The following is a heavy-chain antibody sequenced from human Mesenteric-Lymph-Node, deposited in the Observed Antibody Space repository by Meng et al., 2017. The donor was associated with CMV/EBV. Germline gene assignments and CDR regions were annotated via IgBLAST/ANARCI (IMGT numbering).Heavy chain of an antibody. CDR3: ARRLLWFGEGFDY. D-gene: IGHD3-10*01. V-gene: IGHV1-2*06. CDR2: INSNSGGT. J-gene: IGHJ4*02. CDR1: GYTFTGYY. Sequence: CKASGYTFTGYYMHWVRQAPGQGLEWMGRINSNSGGTNYAQKFQGRVTMTRDTSISTVYMELSSLRSEDTAVYYCARRLLWFGEGFDYWGQGTLVTVSS.